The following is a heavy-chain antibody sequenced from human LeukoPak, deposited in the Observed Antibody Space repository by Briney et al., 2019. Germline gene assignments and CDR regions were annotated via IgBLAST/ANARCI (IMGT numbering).Heavy chain of an antibody. CDR2: IYXXXSX. CDR1: GGPISSXQ. CDR3: ARRTTVTPNWFDP. J-gene: IGHJ5*02. Sequence: PSETLSLTCTVSGGPISSXQWXWIRQPPGXXXXXXGYIYXXXSXNYNPXLXSRXXXSLDTSKNQFSLKLSSVTAADTAVYYCARRTTVTPNWFDPWGQGTLVTVSS. V-gene: IGHV4-59*08. D-gene: IGHD4-17*01.